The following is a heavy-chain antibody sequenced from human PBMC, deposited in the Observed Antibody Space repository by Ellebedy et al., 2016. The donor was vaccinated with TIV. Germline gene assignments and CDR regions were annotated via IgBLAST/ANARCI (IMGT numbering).Heavy chain of an antibody. J-gene: IGHJ5*02. CDR3: ARGPAMIVVGMFDP. V-gene: IGHV1-2*02. D-gene: IGHD3-22*01. Sequence: AASVKVSCKASGYTFTGYYMHWVRQAPGQGLEWMGWINPNSGGTNYAQKFQGRVTMTRDTSISTAYMELSRLRSDDTAVYYCARGPAMIVVGMFDPWGQGTLVTVSS. CDR1: GYTFTGYY. CDR2: INPNSGGT.